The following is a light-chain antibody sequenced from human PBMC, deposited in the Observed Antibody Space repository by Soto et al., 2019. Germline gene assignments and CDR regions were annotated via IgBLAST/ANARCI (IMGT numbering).Light chain of an antibody. CDR3: MQGTHWPRA. CDR1: QSLVYSDGNTY. Sequence: VVMTQSPLSLPATLGQPASNSCRSSQSLVYSDGNTYLSWLQQRPSQSPRRLIYKVSNRDSGVPDRFSGRGSGTDFTLKISRVEAEDVGVYYCMQGTHWPRAFGQGTKVEIK. CDR2: KVS. V-gene: IGKV2-30*01. J-gene: IGKJ1*01.